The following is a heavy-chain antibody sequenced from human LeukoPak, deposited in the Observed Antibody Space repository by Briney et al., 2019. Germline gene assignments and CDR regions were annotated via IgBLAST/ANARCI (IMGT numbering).Heavy chain of an antibody. D-gene: IGHD3-10*01. V-gene: IGHV3-9*01. CDR1: GFTFDDYA. Sequence: GGSLRLSCAASGFTFDDYAMHWVRQAPGKGLEWVSGISWNSGSIGYADSVKGRFTISRDNAKNSLYLQMNSLRAEDTALYYCAKDTDGSGSYYDYWGQGTLVTVSS. CDR3: AKDTDGSGSYYDY. CDR2: ISWNSGSI. J-gene: IGHJ4*02.